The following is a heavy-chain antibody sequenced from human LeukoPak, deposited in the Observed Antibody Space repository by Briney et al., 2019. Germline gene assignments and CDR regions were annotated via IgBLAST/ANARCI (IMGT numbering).Heavy chain of an antibody. V-gene: IGHV1-18*01. CDR3: ARVSADDYYYYYYYMDV. CDR2: ISAYNGNT. Sequence: GASVKVSCKASGYTFTSYGISWVRQAPGQGLEWMGCISAYNGNTNYAQKLQGRVTMTTDTSTSTAYMELRSLRSDDTAVYYCARVSADDYYYYYYYMDVWGKGTAVTVSS. CDR1: GYTFTSYG. J-gene: IGHJ6*03. D-gene: IGHD1-1*01.